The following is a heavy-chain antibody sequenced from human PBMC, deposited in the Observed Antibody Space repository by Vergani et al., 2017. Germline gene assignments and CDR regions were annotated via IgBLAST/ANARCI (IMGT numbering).Heavy chain of an antibody. Sequence: QLQLQESGPGLVKPSETLSLSCRVSGDSISRSHYYWGFIRQPPGKGLEWIGSISSSGSPYYNPTLKSRLAFSVDTSKNLFSLRLKSVTATDTGMYYCARDGSPGIYDVLTGYYSGWFDPWGQGTLVTVSS. J-gene: IGHJ5*02. CDR3: ARDGSPGIYDVLTGYYSGWFDP. CDR1: GDSISRSHYY. CDR2: ISSSGSP. D-gene: IGHD3-9*01. V-gene: IGHV4-39*02.